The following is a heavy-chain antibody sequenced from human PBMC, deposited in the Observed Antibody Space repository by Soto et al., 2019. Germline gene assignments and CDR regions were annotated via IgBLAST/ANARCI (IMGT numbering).Heavy chain of an antibody. V-gene: IGHV4-31*03. CDR3: ARDTGYCSGGSCYYFDY. D-gene: IGHD2-15*01. CDR1: GGSISSGGYY. J-gene: IGHJ4*02. Sequence: QVQLQESGPGLVKPSQTLSLTCTVSGGSISSGGYYWSWIRQHPGKGLEWIGYIYYRGRTYYNPSIKSRVTMTVDTSKNQFSLKLSSVTAADTAVYYCARDTGYCSGGSCYYFDYWGQGTLVTVSS. CDR2: IYYRGRT.